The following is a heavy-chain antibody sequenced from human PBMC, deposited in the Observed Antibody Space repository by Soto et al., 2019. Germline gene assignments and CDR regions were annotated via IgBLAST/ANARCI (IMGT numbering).Heavy chain of an antibody. CDR1: GFTFSSYG. V-gene: IGHV3-30*03. CDR2: ISYDGSNK. CDR3: APDIVATID. D-gene: IGHD5-12*01. Sequence: QVQLVESGGGVVQPGRSLRLSCAASGFTFSSYGMHWVRQAPGKGLEWVAVISYDGSNKYYADSVKGRFTISRDNSKNTLYLQMNSLRAEDTAVYYWAPDIVATIDWGQGTLVTVSS. J-gene: IGHJ4*02.